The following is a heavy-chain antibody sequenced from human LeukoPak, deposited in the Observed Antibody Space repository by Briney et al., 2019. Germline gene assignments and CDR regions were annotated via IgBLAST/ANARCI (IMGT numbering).Heavy chain of an antibody. CDR1: GGSISSGDYY. Sequence: SETLSLTCTVSGGSISSGDYYWSWIRQPPGKGLEWIGYIYYSGSTYYNPSLKSRVTISVDTSKNQFSLKLSSVTAADTAVYYCARLTYYYDSSGYYSAFDIWGQGTMVTVSS. V-gene: IGHV4-30-4*01. CDR2: IYYSGST. CDR3: ARLTYYYDSSGYYSAFDI. D-gene: IGHD3-22*01. J-gene: IGHJ3*02.